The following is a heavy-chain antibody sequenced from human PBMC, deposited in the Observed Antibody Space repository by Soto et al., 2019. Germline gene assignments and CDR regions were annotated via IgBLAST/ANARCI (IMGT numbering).Heavy chain of an antibody. J-gene: IGHJ4*02. Sequence: QVQLVESGGGVVQPGRSLRLSYAASGFTFSSYGMHWVRQAPGKGLEWVAVIWYDGSNKYYADSVKGRFTISRDNSENALYLQMNGLRAGDTAVYYCARDLGSRHDYWGQGTLVTVSS. CDR2: IWYDGSNK. CDR1: GFTFSSYG. D-gene: IGHD6-25*01. V-gene: IGHV3-33*01. CDR3: ARDLGSRHDY.